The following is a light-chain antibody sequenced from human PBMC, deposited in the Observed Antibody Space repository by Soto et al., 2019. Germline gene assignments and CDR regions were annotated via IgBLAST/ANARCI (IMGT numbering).Light chain of an antibody. J-gene: IGKJ1*01. Sequence: AIQMTQSPSSLSASVGDRVTITCRASQGIRTELGWYQQKPGKAPELLIYGASTLQSGVPSRFSGSGSGTDCTLTSSSLQPEDFATYYCLQDYKYPRTFGQGTKVEIK. CDR2: GAS. CDR1: QGIRTE. V-gene: IGKV1-6*01. CDR3: LQDYKYPRT.